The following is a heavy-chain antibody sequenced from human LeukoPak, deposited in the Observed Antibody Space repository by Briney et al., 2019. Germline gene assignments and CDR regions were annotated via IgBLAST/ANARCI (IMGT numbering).Heavy chain of an antibody. CDR2: ISSSSSYI. Sequence: GGSLRLSCAASGFTSSSYSMNWVRQAPGKGLEWVSSISSSSSYIYYADSVKGRFTISRDNAKNSLFLQMNSLRAEDTAVYYCARDQNSYYYGSGSYPYFDYWGQGTLVTVSS. V-gene: IGHV3-21*01. CDR1: GFTSSSYS. D-gene: IGHD3-10*01. J-gene: IGHJ4*02. CDR3: ARDQNSYYYGSGSYPYFDY.